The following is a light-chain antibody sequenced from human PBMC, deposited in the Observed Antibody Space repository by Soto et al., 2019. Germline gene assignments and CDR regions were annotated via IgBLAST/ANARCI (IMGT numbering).Light chain of an antibody. V-gene: IGKV3-15*01. CDR2: GAS. CDR1: QSVSSN. J-gene: IGKJ2*01. Sequence: EIVMTQSPATLSVSPGERATLSCRASQSVSSNLAWYQQKPGQAPRLLIYGASTRATAIPTRFSGSGSRTEFTLTISSLQSEDFAVYYCQQYYNWPPYTFGQGTKLEIK. CDR3: QQYYNWPPYT.